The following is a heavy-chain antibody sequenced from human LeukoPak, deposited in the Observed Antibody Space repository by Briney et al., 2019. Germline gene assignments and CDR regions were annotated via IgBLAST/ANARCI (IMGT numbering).Heavy chain of an antibody. CDR1: GFIFSNYG. Sequence: GGSLRLSCAASGFIFSNYGMSWVRQAPGKGLEWVSSISGSGGGTYYADSVKGRFTISRDNSKDTLYLQMNSLRADDTAVYYCAKLTDSSGSDYWGQGTLVTVSS. J-gene: IGHJ4*02. V-gene: IGHV3-23*01. D-gene: IGHD3-22*01. CDR3: AKLTDSSGSDY. CDR2: ISGSGGGT.